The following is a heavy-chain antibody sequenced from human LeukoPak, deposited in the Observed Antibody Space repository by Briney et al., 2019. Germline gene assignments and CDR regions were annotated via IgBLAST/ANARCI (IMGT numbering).Heavy chain of an antibody. J-gene: IGHJ4*02. D-gene: IGHD4-23*01. Sequence: GRSLRLSCAASGFTFSNYGMHWARQAPGRGLEWVAVISYDGSNKYYADSVKGRFTISRDNSKNTLYLQMNRLRAEDTAVYYCAKSPYPGNYLYYFDYWGQGTLVTVSS. CDR2: ISYDGSNK. CDR1: GFTFSNYG. V-gene: IGHV3-30*18. CDR3: AKSPYPGNYLYYFDY.